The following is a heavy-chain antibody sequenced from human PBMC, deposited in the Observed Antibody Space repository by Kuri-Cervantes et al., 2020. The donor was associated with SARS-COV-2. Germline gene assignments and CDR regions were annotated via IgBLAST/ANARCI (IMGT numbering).Heavy chain of an antibody. J-gene: IGHJ6*02. Sequence: GESLKISCAASGFTFSSYAMSWVRQAPGKGLEWVSAISGSGGSTYYADSVKGRFTISRDNSKNTLYLQMNSLRAEDTAVYYCAQDVQYCTRTSCSHYDYYGMDVWGQGTTVTVSS. CDR2: ISGSGGST. CDR1: GFTFSSYA. V-gene: IGHV3-23*01. D-gene: IGHD2-2*01. CDR3: AQDVQYCTRTSCSHYDYYGMDV.